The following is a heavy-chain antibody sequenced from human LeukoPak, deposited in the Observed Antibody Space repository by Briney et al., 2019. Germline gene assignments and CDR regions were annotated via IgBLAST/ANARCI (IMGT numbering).Heavy chain of an antibody. D-gene: IGHD3-22*01. CDR3: AKVHTSDYSLGWDY. CDR1: GFTFSSDA. J-gene: IGHJ4*02. CDR2: ISSGGGST. Sequence: GGSLRLSCAASGFTFSSDAMSWVRQAPGKGLEWVSGISSGGGSTNYADSVKGRFTISRDDSKNTLYLQMSSLRAEDTAVYYCAKVHTSDYSLGWDYWGQGTLVTVSS. V-gene: IGHV3-23*01.